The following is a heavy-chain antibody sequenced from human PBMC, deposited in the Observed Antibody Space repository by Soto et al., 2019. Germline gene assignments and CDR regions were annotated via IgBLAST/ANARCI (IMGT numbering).Heavy chain of an antibody. Sequence: SGPTLVNPTQTLTLTCTFSGFSLSTSGVGVGWIRQPPGKALEWLALIYWNDDKRYSPSLKTRLTITKDTSKNQVVLTMTNMDPVDTATYFCAHRPWYSSGWFQSDAFDIWGQGTMVTISS. D-gene: IGHD6-19*01. V-gene: IGHV2-5*01. CDR1: GFSLSTSGVG. CDR3: AHRPWYSSGWFQSDAFDI. CDR2: IYWNDDK. J-gene: IGHJ3*02.